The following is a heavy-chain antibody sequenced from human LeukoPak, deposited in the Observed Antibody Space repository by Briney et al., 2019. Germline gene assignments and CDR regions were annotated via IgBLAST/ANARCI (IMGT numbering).Heavy chain of an antibody. Sequence: GSSVKVSCKASGGTFRSYAISWVRQAPGQGLEWMGRIIPILALADYAQKFQGRVTITADKSTSTAYMELSSLRSEDTAIYYCARGRRIVVGSSNYYDMDVWGPGTTVTVSS. D-gene: IGHD3-22*01. J-gene: IGHJ6*02. CDR2: IIPILALA. CDR1: GGTFRSYA. V-gene: IGHV1-69*04. CDR3: ARGRRIVVGSSNYYDMDV.